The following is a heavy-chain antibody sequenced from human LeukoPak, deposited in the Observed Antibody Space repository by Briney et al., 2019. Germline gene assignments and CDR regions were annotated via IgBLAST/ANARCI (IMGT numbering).Heavy chain of an antibody. Sequence: ASVKVSCKASGYTFTSYGISWVRQAPGQGLEWMGWISAYNGNTNYAQKLQGRVTMTTDTSTSTAYMEPRSLRSDDTAVYYCARGKGIQLWLLYYFDHWGQGTLVTVSS. CDR2: ISAYNGNT. V-gene: IGHV1-18*01. CDR3: ARGKGIQLWLLYYFDH. J-gene: IGHJ4*02. D-gene: IGHD5-18*01. CDR1: GYTFTSYG.